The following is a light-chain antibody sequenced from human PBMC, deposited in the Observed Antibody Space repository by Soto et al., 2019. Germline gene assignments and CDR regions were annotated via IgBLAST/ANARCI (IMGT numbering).Light chain of an antibody. Sequence: DVGRYSYVSWYQQYPGKTPKLIIYEVRLRPSGISDRFSGSKSGITASLTISGLQPEDEADYYCASYTTDTTRLFGTGTKVTVL. CDR3: ASYTTDTTRL. CDR2: EVR. V-gene: IGLV2-14*01. J-gene: IGLJ1*01. CDR1: DVGRYSY.